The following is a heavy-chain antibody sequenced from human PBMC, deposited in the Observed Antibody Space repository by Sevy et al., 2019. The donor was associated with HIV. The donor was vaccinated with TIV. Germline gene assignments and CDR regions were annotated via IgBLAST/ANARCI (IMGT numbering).Heavy chain of an antibody. CDR3: ARVEVHDYVDYGGYFDY. CDR1: GFTFSDYY. Sequence: GGSLRLSCAASGFTFSDYYMSWIRQAPGKGLEWVSYISSSSSKTNYADSVKGRFTISRDNAKNSLYLQMNSLRAEDTDAYDCARVEVHDYVDYGGYFDYWGQGTLVTVSS. V-gene: IGHV3-11*06. CDR2: ISSSSSKT. D-gene: IGHD3-16*01. J-gene: IGHJ4*02.